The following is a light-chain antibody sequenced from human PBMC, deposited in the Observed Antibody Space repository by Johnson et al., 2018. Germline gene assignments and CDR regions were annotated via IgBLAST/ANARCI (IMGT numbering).Light chain of an antibody. Sequence: QSVLTQPPSVSAAPGQKVTISCSGSSSNIGNNYVSWYQQLPGTAPKLLIYENNKRPSGIPDRFSGSKSGTSATLRITGLPPGDEADYYCGTWDSSLSAGNVFGTGTKVTVL. CDR2: ENN. V-gene: IGLV1-51*02. CDR1: SSNIGNNY. CDR3: GTWDSSLSAGNV. J-gene: IGLJ1*01.